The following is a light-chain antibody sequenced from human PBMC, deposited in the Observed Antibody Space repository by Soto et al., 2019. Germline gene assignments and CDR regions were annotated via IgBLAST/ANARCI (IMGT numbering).Light chain of an antibody. Sequence: QSALTQPASVSGSPGQSITISCTGTSSDVGGYNYVSWYQQHPGKVPKLMICEVSNRPSGVSNRFSGSKSGNTASLTISGLQTEDEADYYCSSYTSSSTLFGTGTKLTVL. CDR2: EVS. CDR3: SSYTSSSTL. V-gene: IGLV2-14*01. CDR1: SSDVGGYNY. J-gene: IGLJ1*01.